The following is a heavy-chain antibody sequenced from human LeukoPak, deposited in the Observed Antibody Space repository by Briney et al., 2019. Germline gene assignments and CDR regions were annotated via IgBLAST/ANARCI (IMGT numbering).Heavy chain of an antibody. V-gene: IGHV3-30-3*01. D-gene: IGHD2-2*01. CDR3: ARDRGYCSSTSCYSSYYYYGMDV. J-gene: IGHJ6*02. CDR1: GFTFSSYA. Sequence: GRSLRLSCAASGFTFSSYAMHWVRQAPGKGLEWVAVISYDGSNKYYADSVKGRFTTSRDNSKNTLYLQMNSLRAEDTAVYYCARDRGYCSSTSCYSSYYYYGMDVWGQGTMVTVSS. CDR2: ISYDGSNK.